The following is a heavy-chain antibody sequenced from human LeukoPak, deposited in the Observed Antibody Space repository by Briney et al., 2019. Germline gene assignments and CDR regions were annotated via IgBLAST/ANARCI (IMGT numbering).Heavy chain of an antibody. CDR3: ARDLRYQPIPDLPTLDAFDI. Sequence: GGSLRLSCAVSGFTFSSYAMHWVRQAPGKGLEWVGFIYYDGSNKYYADSVKGRFTTSRDNSKNTLYLQMNSLRAEDTAVYYCARDLRYQPIPDLPTLDAFDIWGQGTMVTVSS. CDR1: GFTFSSYA. J-gene: IGHJ3*02. V-gene: IGHV3-30-3*01. CDR2: IYYDGSNK. D-gene: IGHD2-2*01.